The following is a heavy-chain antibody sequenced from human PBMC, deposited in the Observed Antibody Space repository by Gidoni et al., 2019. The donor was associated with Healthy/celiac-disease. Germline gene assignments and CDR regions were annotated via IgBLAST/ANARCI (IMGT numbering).Heavy chain of an antibody. D-gene: IGHD6-13*01. V-gene: IGHV4-34*01. J-gene: IGHJ2*01. CDR3: ARGSYGSSWYQGRYFDL. CDR2: INHSGST. CDR1: GGSFSGYY. Sequence: QVQLQQWGAGLLKPSETLSPTCAVYGGSFSGYYWSWIRQPPGKGLEWIGEINHSGSTNYNPSLKSRVTISVDTSKNQFSLKLSSVTAGDTAVYYCARGSYGSSWYQGRYFDLWGRGTLVTVSS.